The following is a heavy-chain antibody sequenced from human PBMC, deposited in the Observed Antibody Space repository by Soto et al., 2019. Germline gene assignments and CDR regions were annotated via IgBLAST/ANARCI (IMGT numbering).Heavy chain of an antibody. CDR3: ARVKGNWKLDAFDI. CDR2: IIPIFGTA. Sequence: QVQLVQSGAEVKKPGSSVKVSCKASGGTFSSYAISWVRQAPGQGLEWMGGIIPIFGTANYAQKFQGRVRITADESTRTAYMGLSSLRSADTAVYYCARVKGNWKLDAFDIWGQGTMVTVSS. J-gene: IGHJ3*02. V-gene: IGHV1-69*01. CDR1: GGTFSSYA. D-gene: IGHD1-1*01.